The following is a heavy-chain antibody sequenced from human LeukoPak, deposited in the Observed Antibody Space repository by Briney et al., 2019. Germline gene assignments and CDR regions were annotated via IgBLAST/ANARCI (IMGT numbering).Heavy chain of an antibody. CDR2: IHPDSGGT. J-gene: IGHJ6*02. CDR1: GYSFSDHY. D-gene: IGHD3-16*02. Sequence: ASVKVSCKASGYSFSDHYIHWVRQAPGQGLEWMGWIHPDSGGTIYAQNFHGRLTVTRDRSLGTAYMELTRLTSDDTAMCYCARVSGPTRYYGLDVWGQGTTVSVTS. CDR3: ARVSGPTRYYGLDV. V-gene: IGHV1-2*02.